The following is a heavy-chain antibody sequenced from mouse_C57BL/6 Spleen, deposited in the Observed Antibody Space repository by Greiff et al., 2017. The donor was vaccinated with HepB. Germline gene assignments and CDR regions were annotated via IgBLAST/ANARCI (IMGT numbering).Heavy chain of an antibody. J-gene: IGHJ1*03. CDR2: INPNNGGT. CDR1: GYTFTDYN. Sequence: VQLQQSGPELVKPGASVKIPCKASGYTFTDYNMDWVKQSHGKSLEWIGDINPNNGGTIYNQKFKGKATLTVDKSSSTAYMELRSLTSEDTAVYYCASREGYYYGSSYWYFDVWGTGTTVTVSS. V-gene: IGHV1-18*01. D-gene: IGHD1-1*01. CDR3: ASREGYYYGSSYWYFDV.